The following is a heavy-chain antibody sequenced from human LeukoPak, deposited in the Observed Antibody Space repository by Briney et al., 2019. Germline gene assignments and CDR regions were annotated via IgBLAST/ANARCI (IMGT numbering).Heavy chain of an antibody. Sequence: ASAKVSCKASGYTFTSYYMHWVRRAPGQGLEWMGIINPSGGSTSYAQKFQGRVTMTRDTSTSTVYMELSSLRSEDTAVYYCARDRKDFWSGYYSYFDYWGQGTLVTVSS. CDR3: ARDRKDFWSGYYSYFDY. CDR1: GYTFTSYY. CDR2: INPSGGST. J-gene: IGHJ4*02. D-gene: IGHD3-3*01. V-gene: IGHV1-46*01.